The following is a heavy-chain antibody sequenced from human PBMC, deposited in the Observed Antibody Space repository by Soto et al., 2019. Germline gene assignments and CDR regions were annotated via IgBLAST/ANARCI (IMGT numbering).Heavy chain of an antibody. D-gene: IGHD1-1*01. CDR2: ISYDGSNK. CDR3: ARDGNWRLDY. Sequence: HPGGSLRLSCAASGFTFSSYAMHWVRQAPGKGLEWVAVISYDGSNKYYADSVKGRFTISRDNSKNTLYLQMNSLRAEDTAVYYCARDGNWRLDYWGQGALVTVSS. V-gene: IGHV3-30-3*01. CDR1: GFTFSSYA. J-gene: IGHJ4*02.